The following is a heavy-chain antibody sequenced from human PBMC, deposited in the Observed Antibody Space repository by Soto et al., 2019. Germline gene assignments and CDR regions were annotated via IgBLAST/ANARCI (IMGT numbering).Heavy chain of an antibody. D-gene: IGHD3-10*01. CDR2: INQDGSTN. Sequence: GSLRLSFAASGFTFSTYWMSWARQATGKGLEWVAHINQDGSTNYHVYSVEGRFTISRDNARNSLYLQMNSLRAEDTDVYYCARDKSGSLDYCDPGTLVTVYS. CDR3: ARDKSGSLDY. J-gene: IGHJ4*02. CDR1: GFTFSTYW. V-gene: IGHV3-7*01.